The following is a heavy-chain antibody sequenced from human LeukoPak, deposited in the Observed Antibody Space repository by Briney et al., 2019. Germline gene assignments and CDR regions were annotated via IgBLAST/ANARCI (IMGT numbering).Heavy chain of an antibody. CDR3: ARLVDPVLRYFDWLSQKQDY. CDR2: IYYSGST. V-gene: IGHV4-39*01. J-gene: IGHJ4*02. D-gene: IGHD3-9*01. Sequence: PSETLSLTCTVSDGSISSSNYNWGWIRQPPGKGLEWIGSIYYSGSTYYNPSLKSRVTISVDTSKNQFSLKLSSVTAADTAVYYCARLVDPVLRYFDWLSQKQDYWGQGTLVTVSS. CDR1: DGSISSSNYN.